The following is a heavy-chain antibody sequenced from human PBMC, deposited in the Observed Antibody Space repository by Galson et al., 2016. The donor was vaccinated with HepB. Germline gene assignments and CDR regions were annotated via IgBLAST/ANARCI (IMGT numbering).Heavy chain of an antibody. CDR1: RGSMTSYY. J-gene: IGHJ6*02. CDR3: ARLIGDV. CDR2: IYHSGST. Sequence: SETLSLTCTVSRGSMTSYYWSWIRQPPGMGLEWIGYIYHSGSTDYNPSLKNRVTISIDTSRKQFSLKLRSVTAADTAVYYCARLIGDVWGQGTTVIVSS. V-gene: IGHV4-59*01.